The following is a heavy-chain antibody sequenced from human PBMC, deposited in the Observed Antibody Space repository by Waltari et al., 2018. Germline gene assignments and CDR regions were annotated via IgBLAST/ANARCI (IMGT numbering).Heavy chain of an antibody. Sequence: EVQLVQSGAEVKKPGESLKISCKGSGYTFSNYWIGWVRQMPGKGLEWMGIIYPGASETRHSPSFQGQVTIPADKSFNTAYLQWSSLKASDTAMYYCARHVGGYCSGGNCYADFWGQGTLVTVSS. V-gene: IGHV5-51*01. CDR1: GYTFSNYW. D-gene: IGHD2-15*01. CDR3: ARHVGGYCSGGNCYADF. J-gene: IGHJ4*02. CDR2: IYPGASET.